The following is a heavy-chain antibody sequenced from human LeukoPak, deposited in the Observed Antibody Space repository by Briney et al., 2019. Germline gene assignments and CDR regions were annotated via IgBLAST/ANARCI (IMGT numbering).Heavy chain of an antibody. D-gene: IGHD3-10*01. CDR3: ARDGVGPNAFDI. CDR1: GFTFSSYA. Sequence: GRSLRLSCAASGFTFSSYAMHWVRQAPGKGLEWVAVISYDGSNKYYADSVKGRFTISRDNSKNTLYLQMNSLRAEDTAVYYCARDGVGPNAFDIWGQGTMVTVSS. CDR2: ISYDGSNK. J-gene: IGHJ3*02. V-gene: IGHV3-30-3*01.